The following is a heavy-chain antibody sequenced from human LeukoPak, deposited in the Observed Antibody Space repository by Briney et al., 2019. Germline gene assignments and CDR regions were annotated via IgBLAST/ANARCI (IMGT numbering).Heavy chain of an antibody. CDR2: ISSSSSTI. CDR3: ARDRIDAIVGATNAFDI. D-gene: IGHD1-26*01. CDR1: GFTFSSYS. Sequence: PGGSLRLSCAASGFTFSSYSMSWVRQAPGKGLEWVSYISSSSSTIYYADSVKGRFTISRDNAKNSLYLQMNSLRAEDTAVYYCARDRIDAIVGATNAFDIWGQGTMVTVSS. V-gene: IGHV3-48*01. J-gene: IGHJ3*02.